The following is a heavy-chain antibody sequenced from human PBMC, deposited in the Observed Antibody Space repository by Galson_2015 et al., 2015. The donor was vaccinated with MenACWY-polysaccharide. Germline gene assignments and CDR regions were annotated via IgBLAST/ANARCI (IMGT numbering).Heavy chain of an antibody. Sequence: SLRLSCAASGSRFSHSGMHWVRQAPGKGLEWVAVIQYDGSKIVYADSVKGRFTISRDNSKSTLFLEMNTLGVEDTAVYYCAREGSRIVFHAFDIWGQGTMVTVSS. D-gene: IGHD2-2*01. CDR2: IQYDGSKI. J-gene: IGHJ3*02. CDR1: GSRFSHSG. V-gene: IGHV3-33*01. CDR3: AREGSRIVFHAFDI.